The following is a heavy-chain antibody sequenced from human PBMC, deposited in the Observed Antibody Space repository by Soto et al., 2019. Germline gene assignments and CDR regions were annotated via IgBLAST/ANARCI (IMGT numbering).Heavy chain of an antibody. V-gene: IGHV4-39*01. Sequence: PSETLSLTCTVSGGSISSSSYYWGWIRQPPGKGLEWIGSIYYSGSTYYNPSLKSRVTISVDTSKNQFSLKLSSVTAADTAVYYCARLVEQGDYFDYWGQGTLVTVSS. D-gene: IGHD2-15*01. CDR2: IYYSGST. CDR1: GGSISSSSYY. J-gene: IGHJ4*02. CDR3: ARLVEQGDYFDY.